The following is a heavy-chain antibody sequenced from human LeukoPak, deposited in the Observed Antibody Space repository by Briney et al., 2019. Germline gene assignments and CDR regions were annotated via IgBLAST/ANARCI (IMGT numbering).Heavy chain of an antibody. CDR1: GGSFSGYY. D-gene: IGHD5-18*01. V-gene: IGHV4-34*01. CDR2: INHSGST. CDR3: ARRRARFVGYSDGLYTFDY. J-gene: IGHJ4*02. Sequence: SETLSLTCAVYGGSFSGYYWSWVRQPPGQGLEWIGEINHSGSTNYNPSLKRRVTISVDTSKNQFSLKLSSVTAADTAVYYCARRRARFVGYSDGLYTFDYWGQGTLVTVSS.